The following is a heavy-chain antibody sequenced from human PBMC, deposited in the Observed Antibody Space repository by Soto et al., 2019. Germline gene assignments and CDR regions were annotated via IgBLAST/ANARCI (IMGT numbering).Heavy chain of an antibody. CDR2: ISSSGGST. V-gene: IGHV3-23*04. D-gene: IGHD1-26*01. CDR1: GFTFSSYS. Sequence: EVQLVESGGGLVQPGGSLRLSCAASGFTFSSYSMNWVRQAPGKGLEWVSYISSSGGSTYYADSVKGRFTISRDNSKNTLYLQMNSLRAEDTAVYYCAKDHGGSYWADCMDVWGQGTTVTVSS. J-gene: IGHJ6*02. CDR3: AKDHGGSYWADCMDV.